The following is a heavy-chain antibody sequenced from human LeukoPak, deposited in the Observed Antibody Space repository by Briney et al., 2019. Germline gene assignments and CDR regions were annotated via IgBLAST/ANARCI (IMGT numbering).Heavy chain of an antibody. CDR1: GFNFSDYF. CDR2: ISISGSTI. Sequence: PGGSLRLSCAASGFNFSDYFMSWIRQAPGKGLEWLSYISISGSTIYYADSVKGRFTISRDNAKNSLHLQMNSLRVEDTAVYYCARASYVWFGEVVEPFNYWGQGTLVTVSS. CDR3: ARASYVWFGEVVEPFNY. D-gene: IGHD3-10*01. V-gene: IGHV3-11*01. J-gene: IGHJ4*02.